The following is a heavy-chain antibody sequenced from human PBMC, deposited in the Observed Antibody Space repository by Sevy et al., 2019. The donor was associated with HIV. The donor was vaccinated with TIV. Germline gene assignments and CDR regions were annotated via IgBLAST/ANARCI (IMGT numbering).Heavy chain of an antibody. CDR3: STDDLISY. V-gene: IGHV3-15*07. CDR2: IKSITDGGEA. Sequence: GGSLRLSCPASGFDFTNAWMNWVRQAPGKGLEWVGHIKSITDGGEADYAAPVKGRFTISRHDSKNTLYLHMNSLKAEDAAVYYCSTDDLISYWGRGTLVTVSS. J-gene: IGHJ4*02. CDR1: GFDFTNAW.